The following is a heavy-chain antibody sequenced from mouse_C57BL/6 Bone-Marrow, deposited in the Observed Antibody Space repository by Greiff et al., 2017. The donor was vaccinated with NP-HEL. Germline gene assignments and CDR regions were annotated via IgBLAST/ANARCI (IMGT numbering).Heavy chain of an antibody. CDR1: GYTFTNYW. D-gene: IGHD2-4*01. Sequence: VQLQQSGAELVRPGTSVKMSCTASGYTFTNYWIGWAKQRPGHGLEWIGDIYPGGGYTNYNEKFKGKATLTADKSSSTAYMQFSSLTSEDSAIYYCERDGGLRWYFDVWGTGTTVTVSS. CDR3: ERDGGLRWYFDV. CDR2: IYPGGGYT. J-gene: IGHJ1*03. V-gene: IGHV1-63*01.